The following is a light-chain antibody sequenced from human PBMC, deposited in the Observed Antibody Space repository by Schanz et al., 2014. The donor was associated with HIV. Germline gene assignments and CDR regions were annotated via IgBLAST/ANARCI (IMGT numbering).Light chain of an antibody. V-gene: IGLV2-14*03. CDR1: GSDIGGYNF. Sequence: QSVLTQPASVSASPGQSITISCTGTGSDIGGYNFPSRYQQCPGKAPKLVIFDVNNRPAGISSRFSGSKSGNTASLTISGLQPEDEADYYCSSYTTSSTLVFGGGTKLTVL. J-gene: IGLJ2*01. CDR2: DVN. CDR3: SSYTTSSTLV.